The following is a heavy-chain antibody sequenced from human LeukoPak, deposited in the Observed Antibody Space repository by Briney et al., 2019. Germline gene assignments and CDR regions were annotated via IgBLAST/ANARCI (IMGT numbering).Heavy chain of an antibody. CDR3: ARGYCSGGSCYSDY. CDR2: IYYSGST. CDR1: GGSISSYY. Sequence: SETLSLTCTVSGGSISSYYWSWIRQPPGKGLEWIGYIYYSGSTNYNPSLKSRVTISVDTSKNQFSLKLSSVTAADTAVYYCARGYCSGGSCYSDYWGQGTLVTASS. D-gene: IGHD2-15*01. V-gene: IGHV4-59*01. J-gene: IGHJ4*02.